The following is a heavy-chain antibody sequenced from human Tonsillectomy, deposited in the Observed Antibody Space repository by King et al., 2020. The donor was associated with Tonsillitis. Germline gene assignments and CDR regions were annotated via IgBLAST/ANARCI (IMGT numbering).Heavy chain of an antibody. CDR2: IYYSGST. Sequence: VQLQESGPGLVKPSETLSHTCTVSGGSISSYYWSWIRQPPGKGLEWIGYIYYSGSTNYNPSLKSRVTISVDTSKNQFSLKLSSVTAADTAVYFCARASQTPEATYFDYWGQGTLVTVSS. D-gene: IGHD1-26*01. CDR3: ARASQTPEATYFDY. V-gene: IGHV4-59*01. J-gene: IGHJ4*02. CDR1: GGSISSYY.